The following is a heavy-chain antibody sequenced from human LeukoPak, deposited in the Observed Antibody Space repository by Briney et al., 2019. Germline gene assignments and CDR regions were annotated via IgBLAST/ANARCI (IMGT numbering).Heavy chain of an antibody. J-gene: IGHJ3*02. D-gene: IGHD3-10*01. CDR3: ARQTLWFGELGFDAFDI. Sequence: SETLSLTCTVSGGSISSYYWSWIRQPPGKGPEWIGYIYYSGSTNYNPSLKSRVTISVDTSKNQFSLKLSSVTAADTAVYYCARQTLWFGELGFDAFDIWGQGTMVTVSS. CDR1: GGSISSYY. V-gene: IGHV4-59*08. CDR2: IYYSGST.